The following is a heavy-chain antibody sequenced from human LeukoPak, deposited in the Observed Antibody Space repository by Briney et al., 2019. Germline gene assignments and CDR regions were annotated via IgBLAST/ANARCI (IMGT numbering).Heavy chain of an antibody. CDR1: GFTFSDYY. V-gene: IGHV3-11*01. D-gene: IGHD4-23*01. J-gene: IGHJ5*02. Sequence: PGASLRLSGAATGFTFSDYYMSSIRQAPGKGLEWVSYISGSGSTVYYAASVRGRFTISRDNAKNSLFLQMNSLRAEDTAVYYCARDRGNSDPGDWFDAWGQGTLVTVSS. CDR3: ARDRGNSDPGDWFDA. CDR2: ISGSGSTV.